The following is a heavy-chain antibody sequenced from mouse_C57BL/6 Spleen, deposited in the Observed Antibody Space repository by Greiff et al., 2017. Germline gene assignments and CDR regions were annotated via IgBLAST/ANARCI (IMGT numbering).Heavy chain of an antibody. CDR1: GYTFTSYW. D-gene: IGHD2-3*01. Sequence: QVQLQQSGAELVKPGASVKMSCKASGYTFTSYWITWVKQRPGQGLEWIGDIYPGSGSTNYNEKFKSKATLTVDTSSSTAYMQLSSLTSEDSAVYYCARNDGYYGPFAYWGQGTLVTVSA. V-gene: IGHV1-55*01. J-gene: IGHJ3*01. CDR2: IYPGSGST. CDR3: ARNDGYYGPFAY.